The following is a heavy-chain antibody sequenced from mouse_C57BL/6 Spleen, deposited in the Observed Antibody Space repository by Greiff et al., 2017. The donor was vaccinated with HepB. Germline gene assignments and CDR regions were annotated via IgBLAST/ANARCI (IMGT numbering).Heavy chain of an antibody. Sequence: VQLQQSGPVLVKPGASVKMSCKASGYTFTDYYMNWVKQSHGKSLEWIGVINPYNSGTSYNQKFKGKATLTVDKSSSTAYMELNSLTSEDSAVYYCARGPYYYGSSSWFAYWGQGTLVTVSA. V-gene: IGHV1-19*01. J-gene: IGHJ3*01. CDR2: INPYNSGT. D-gene: IGHD1-1*01. CDR3: ARGPYYYGSSSWFAY. CDR1: GYTFTDYY.